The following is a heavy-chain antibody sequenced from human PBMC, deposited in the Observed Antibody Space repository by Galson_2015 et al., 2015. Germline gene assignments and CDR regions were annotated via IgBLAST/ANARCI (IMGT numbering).Heavy chain of an antibody. D-gene: IGHD3-16*01. CDR2: INPDGTEG. CDR3: ASWVGGRNF. J-gene: IGHJ4*02. Sequence: SLRLSCADSGFTFSNTWMNWVRQAPGKGLEWVANINPDGTEGYYVDSVKGRFSISRDNAKNSLYLQMNSLGAEATAAYYGASWVGGRNFWGQGALVTVPS. V-gene: IGHV3-7*01. CDR1: GFTFSNTW.